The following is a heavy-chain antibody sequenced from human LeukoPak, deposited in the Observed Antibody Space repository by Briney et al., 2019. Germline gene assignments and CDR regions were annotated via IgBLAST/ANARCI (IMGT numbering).Heavy chain of an antibody. Sequence: GGSLRLSCAASGSTFSSYWMSWVRQAPGKGLEWVANIKQDGSEKYYVDSVKGRFTISRDNAKNSLYLQMNSLRAEDTAVYYCARVDKRGQDDNWGQGTLVTVSS. CDR1: GSTFSSYW. CDR2: IKQDGSEK. CDR3: ARVDKRGQDDN. J-gene: IGHJ4*02. V-gene: IGHV3-7*01. D-gene: IGHD3-22*01.